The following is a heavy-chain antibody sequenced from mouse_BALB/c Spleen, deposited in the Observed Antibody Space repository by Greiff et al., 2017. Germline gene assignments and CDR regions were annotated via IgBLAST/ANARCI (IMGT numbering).Heavy chain of an antibody. Sequence: VQLQQSGPELVRPGVSVKISCKGSGYTFTDYAMHWVKQSHAKSLEWIGVISTYYGNTNYNQKFKGKATMTVDKSSSTAYMELARLTSEDSAIYYCAREGDGYYPFAYWGQGTLVTVSA. CDR2: ISTYYGNT. D-gene: IGHD2-3*01. V-gene: IGHV1-67*01. CDR3: AREGDGYYPFAY. CDR1: GYTFTDYA. J-gene: IGHJ3*01.